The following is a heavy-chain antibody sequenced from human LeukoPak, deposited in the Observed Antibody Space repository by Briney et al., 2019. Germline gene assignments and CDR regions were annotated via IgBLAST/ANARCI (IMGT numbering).Heavy chain of an antibody. CDR2: LYYSGST. V-gene: IGHV4-39*01. CDR1: GGSISSSSYY. CDR3: ARLAGTTGVYYYMDV. Sequence: PSETLSLTCTVSGGSISSSSYYWGWIRQPPGKGLEWIGSLYYSGSTYYNPSLKSRVTISVGTSKNQFSLKLNSVTAADTAVYYCARLAGTTGVYYYMDVWGKGTTVTISS. J-gene: IGHJ6*03. D-gene: IGHD6-19*01.